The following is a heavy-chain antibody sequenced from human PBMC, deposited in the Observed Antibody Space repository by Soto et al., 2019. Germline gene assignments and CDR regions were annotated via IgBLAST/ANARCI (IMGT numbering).Heavy chain of an antibody. CDR2: IYPGDSDT. CDR3: AGAARGFCGGTSCPHWFDP. D-gene: IGHD2-21*01. CDR1: GYSFISYW. Sequence: GESLKISCKGSGYSFISYWIVWVRQMPGKGLEWMGIIYPGDSDTRYSPSFQGQVTISADKSTSTAYLQWSSLKASDTAMYYCAGAARGFCGGTSCPHWFDPWGQGTLVTVSS. V-gene: IGHV5-51*01. J-gene: IGHJ5*02.